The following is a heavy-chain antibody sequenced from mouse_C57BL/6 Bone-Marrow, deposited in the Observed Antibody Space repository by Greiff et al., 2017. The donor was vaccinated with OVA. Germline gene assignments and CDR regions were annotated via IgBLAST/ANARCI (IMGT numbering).Heavy chain of an antibody. CDR2: IRLKSDNYAT. CDR1: GFTFSNYW. CDR3: TATGTIAY. V-gene: IGHV6-3*01. D-gene: IGHD4-1*01. Sequence: EVKVEESGGGLVQPGGSMKLSCVASGFTFSNYWMNWVRQSPEKGLEWVAQIRLKSDNYATHYAESVKGRFTISRDDSKSSVYLQMNNLRAEDTGIYYCTATGTIAYWGQGTLVTVSA. J-gene: IGHJ3*01.